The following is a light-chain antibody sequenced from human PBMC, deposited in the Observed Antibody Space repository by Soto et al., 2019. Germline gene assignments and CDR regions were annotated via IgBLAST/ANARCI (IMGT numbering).Light chain of an antibody. J-gene: IGKJ1*01. V-gene: IGKV1-12*01. Sequence: DIQMTQSPSSVSASVGDRVTIACRASQDINNWLAWYQQKPGKAPKLLIYAASSLRSGVPSRFSGSGSGTDFTLTISSLQPEDFASYYCQQASSFLWAFGQGTKVDI. CDR2: AAS. CDR1: QDINNW. CDR3: QQASSFLWA.